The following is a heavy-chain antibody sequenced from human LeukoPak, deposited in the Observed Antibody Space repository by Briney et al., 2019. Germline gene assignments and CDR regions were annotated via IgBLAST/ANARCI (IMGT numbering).Heavy chain of an antibody. Sequence: NASETLSLTCTVSGGSISSYYWSWFRQPPPKSLEWIGYIYYSGSTNYNPSLKSRVTISVDTSKKQFSLKLSSVTAADTAVYYCARSKDIFTGYCFDYWGQEALVTVPS. CDR2: IYYSGST. J-gene: IGHJ4*02. V-gene: IGHV4-59*01. D-gene: IGHD3-9*01. CDR1: GGSISSYY. CDR3: ARSKDIFTGYCFDY.